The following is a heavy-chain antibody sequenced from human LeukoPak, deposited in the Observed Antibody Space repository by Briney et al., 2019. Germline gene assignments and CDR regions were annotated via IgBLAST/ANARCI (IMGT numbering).Heavy chain of an antibody. Sequence: SQTLSLTCAISGDSVSSNSAAWNWIRQSPSRGLEWLGRTYYRSKWYNDYAVYVKSRITNNPDTTKNQFSLQLNSVTPEDTAVYYCARGSPHITLFYYYMDVWGKGTTVTISS. CDR2: TYYRSKWYN. J-gene: IGHJ6*03. D-gene: IGHD3-10*01. V-gene: IGHV6-1*01. CDR1: GDSVSSNSAA. CDR3: ARGSPHITLFYYYMDV.